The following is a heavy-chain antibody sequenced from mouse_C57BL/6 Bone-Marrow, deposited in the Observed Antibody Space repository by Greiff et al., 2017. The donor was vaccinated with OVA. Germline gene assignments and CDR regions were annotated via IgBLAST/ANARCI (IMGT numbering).Heavy chain of an antibody. V-gene: IGHV1-55*01. Sequence: VQLQQPGAELVKPGASVKMSCKASGYTFTSYWITWVKQRPGQGLEWIGDIYPGSGSTNYNEKFKSKATLTVDTSSSTAYMQLSSLTSEDSAVYYCARRCYGSSYPFWYFDVWGTGTTVTVSS. CDR2: IYPGSGST. CDR3: ARRCYGSSYPFWYFDV. CDR1: GYTFTSYW. D-gene: IGHD1-1*01. J-gene: IGHJ1*03.